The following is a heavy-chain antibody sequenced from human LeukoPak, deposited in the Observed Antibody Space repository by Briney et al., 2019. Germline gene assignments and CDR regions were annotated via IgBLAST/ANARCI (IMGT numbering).Heavy chain of an antibody. CDR2: ISGSGGST. J-gene: IGHJ6*03. CDR3: AKMNTLDFWSGYIYMDV. V-gene: IGHV3-23*01. D-gene: IGHD3-3*01. CDR1: GFAFSSYA. Sequence: GGSLRLSCAASGFAFSSYAMSWVRQAPGKGLEWVSAISGSGGSTYYADSVKGRFTISRDNSKNTLYLQMNSLRAEDTAVYYCAKMNTLDFWSGYIYMDVWGKGTTVTVSS.